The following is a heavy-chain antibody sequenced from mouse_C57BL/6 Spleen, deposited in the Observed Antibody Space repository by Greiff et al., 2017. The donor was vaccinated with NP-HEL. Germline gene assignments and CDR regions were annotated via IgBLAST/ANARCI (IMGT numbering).Heavy chain of an antibody. CDR1: GFSLTSYG. Sequence: VKLMESGPGLVQPSQSLSITCTVSGFSLTSYGVHWVRQSPGKGLEWLGVIWSGGSTDNNAAFISRLSISKDNSNSQVFFKMNSLQADDTAIYYCARRGAYGNYYAMDYWGQGTSVTVSS. J-gene: IGHJ4*01. V-gene: IGHV2-2*01. CDR2: IWSGGST. D-gene: IGHD2-1*01. CDR3: ARRGAYGNYYAMDY.